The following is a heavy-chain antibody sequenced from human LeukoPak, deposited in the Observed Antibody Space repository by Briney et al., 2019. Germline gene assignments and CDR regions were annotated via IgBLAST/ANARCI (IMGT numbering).Heavy chain of an antibody. D-gene: IGHD2-15*01. CDR3: ARGSSFDGYCSAGACDAGYYDS. CDR2: INHRGSS. J-gene: IGHJ4*02. Sequence: TSETLSLTCAVCGESFSAYFWNWIRQVPGKPLEYIGEINHRGSSHYNPSLKTRVTLSVDTSKNQFSLKLTSVTAADTAVYFCARGSSFDGYCSAGACDAGYYDSWGQGTPVTVSS. V-gene: IGHV4-34*01. CDR1: GESFSAYF.